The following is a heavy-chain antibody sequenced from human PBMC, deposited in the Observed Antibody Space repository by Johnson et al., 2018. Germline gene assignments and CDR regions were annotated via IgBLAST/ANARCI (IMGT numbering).Heavy chain of an antibody. J-gene: IGHJ1*01. Sequence: QVQLVESGGGVVQPGRSLRLSCAASGFTFSSYGMHWVRQAPGKGLEWVAVIWYDGSTIYYADSVKGRFTISRDNAKNSLYLQMNSLRAEDTAVYYWARGAGVWSGGGCVGRYSSQHWGQGTLVTVSS. CDR2: IWYDGSTI. D-gene: IGHD2-15*01. CDR3: ARGAGVWSGGGCVGRYSSQH. CDR1: GFTFSSYG. V-gene: IGHV3-33*08.